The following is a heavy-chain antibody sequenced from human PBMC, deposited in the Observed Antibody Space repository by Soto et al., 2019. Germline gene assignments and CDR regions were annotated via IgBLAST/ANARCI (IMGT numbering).Heavy chain of an antibody. V-gene: IGHV4-31*03. CDR2: IYYSGST. J-gene: IGHJ3*02. CDR3: ASNYYDSSGYYSNDAFDI. D-gene: IGHD3-22*01. CDR1: GGSISSGGYY. Sequence: SETLSLTCTVSGGSISSGGYYWSWIRQHPGKGLEWIGYIYYSGSTYYNPSLKSRVTISVDTSKNQFSLKLSSVTAADTAVYYCASNYYDSSGYYSNDAFDIWGQGTMVTVSS.